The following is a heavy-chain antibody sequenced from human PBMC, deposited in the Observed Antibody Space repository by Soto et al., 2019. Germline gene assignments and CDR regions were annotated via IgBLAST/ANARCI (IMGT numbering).Heavy chain of an antibody. J-gene: IGHJ4*02. D-gene: IGHD4-17*01. CDR3: VSQRTTVPTQAYFDY. CDR1: GCSVTNSSYY. V-gene: IGHV4-39*01. Sequence: ETLSLTCTVSGCSVTNSSYYWGWIRQSPGKGLEWIGSVDYRGRSYSKSSVKSRVTISVDTSKNRFSLSLNSVTASDTAVYFCVSQRTTVPTQAYFDYWGPGALVTVSS. CDR2: VDYRGRS.